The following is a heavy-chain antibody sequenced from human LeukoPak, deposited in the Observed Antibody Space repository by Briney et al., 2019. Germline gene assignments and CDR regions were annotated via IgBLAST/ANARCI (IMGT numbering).Heavy chain of an antibody. Sequence: SVKVSCKASGGTFSSYAISWVRQAPGQGLEWMGGIIPIFGTANYAQKFQGRVTITADESTSTAYMELSSLRSEDTAVYYCARVMARVPAAMPALSWFDPWGQGTLVTVSS. CDR3: ARVMARVPAAMPALSWFDP. V-gene: IGHV1-69*01. CDR1: GGTFSSYA. CDR2: IIPIFGTA. J-gene: IGHJ5*02. D-gene: IGHD2-2*01.